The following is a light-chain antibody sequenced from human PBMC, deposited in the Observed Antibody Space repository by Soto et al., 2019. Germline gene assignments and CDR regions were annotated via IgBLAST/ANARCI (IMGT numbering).Light chain of an antibody. V-gene: IGKV3-20*01. Sequence: EIVLTQSPGTLSLSPGERATLSCRASESVSSSTYLAWYQQKPGQAPRLLIYGASSRATGIPDRFSGSGSGTDFTLTISRLEPEEFAVYSCQKYGSSPPYTFGQGTKLEIK. CDR2: GAS. J-gene: IGKJ2*01. CDR1: ESVSSSTY. CDR3: QKYGSSPPYT.